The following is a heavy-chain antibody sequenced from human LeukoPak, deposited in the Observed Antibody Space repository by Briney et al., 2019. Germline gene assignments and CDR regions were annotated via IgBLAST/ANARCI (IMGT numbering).Heavy chain of an antibody. Sequence: SETLSLTCTVSGGSISSSSYYWGWIRQPPGKGLEWIGEINHSGSTNYNPSLKSRVTISVDTSKNQFSLKLSSVTAADTAVYYCARGPLRSGYYRPNWFDPWGQGTLVTVSS. CDR3: ARGPLRSGYYRPNWFDP. CDR1: GGSISSSSYY. J-gene: IGHJ5*02. CDR2: INHSGST. D-gene: IGHD3-3*01. V-gene: IGHV4-39*07.